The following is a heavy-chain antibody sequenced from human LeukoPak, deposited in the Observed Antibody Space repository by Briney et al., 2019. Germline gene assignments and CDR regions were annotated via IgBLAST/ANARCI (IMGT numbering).Heavy chain of an antibody. J-gene: IGHJ4*02. CDR2: ISAYNGNT. D-gene: IGHD5-18*01. Sequence: RASVKVSCKASGYTFTSYGISWVRQAPGQGLEWMGWISAYNGNTNYAQKLQGRVTMTTDTSTSTAYMELSSLRSEDTAVYYCARPDEDRGYSYGYNYWGQGTLVTVSS. V-gene: IGHV1-18*01. CDR1: GYTFTSYG. CDR3: ARPDEDRGYSYGYNY.